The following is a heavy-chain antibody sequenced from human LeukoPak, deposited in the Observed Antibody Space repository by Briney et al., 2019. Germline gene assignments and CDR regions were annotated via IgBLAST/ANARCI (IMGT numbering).Heavy chain of an antibody. V-gene: IGHV3-7*04. CDR2: IKQDGSEK. CDR1: GFTYSSYW. D-gene: IGHD3-22*01. J-gene: IGHJ4*02. CDR3: ARGSDYYDSSGYYSDY. Sequence: GGSLRLSCAASGFTYSSYWMSWVRQAPGKGLEWVANIKQDGSEKYYVDSVKGRFNISRDNAKNSLYLQMNSLRAEDTAVYYCARGSDYYDSSGYYSDYWGQGTLVTVSS.